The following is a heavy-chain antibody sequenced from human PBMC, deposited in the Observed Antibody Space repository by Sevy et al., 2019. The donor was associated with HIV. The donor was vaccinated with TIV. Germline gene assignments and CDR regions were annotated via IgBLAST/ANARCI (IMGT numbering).Heavy chain of an antibody. CDR2: IKQDGSEI. D-gene: IGHD4-17*01. Sequence: GGSLRLSCAASGFIFSGYWMSWVRQAPGRGLEWVANIKQDGSEIYYGDSLKGRFTISRDNAKNSLYLQMNSLRVEDTGVYYCARDSAMTKDSWGQGTLVTVSS. J-gene: IGHJ4*02. CDR1: GFIFSGYW. V-gene: IGHV3-7*01. CDR3: ARDSAMTKDS.